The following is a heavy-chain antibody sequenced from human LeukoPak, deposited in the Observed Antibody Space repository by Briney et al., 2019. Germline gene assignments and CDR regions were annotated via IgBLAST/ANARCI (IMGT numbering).Heavy chain of an antibody. CDR3: ARVSSGVPRRAFDI. J-gene: IGHJ3*02. CDR2: IYYSGST. Sequence: PSETLSLTCTVSGGSISSYYWSWIRQPPGKGLEWIGYIYYSGSTNYNPSLKSRVTISVDTSKNQFSLKLSSVTAADTAVYYCARVSSGVPRRAFDIWGQGTMVTVSS. V-gene: IGHV4-59*01. D-gene: IGHD3-10*01. CDR1: GGSISSYY.